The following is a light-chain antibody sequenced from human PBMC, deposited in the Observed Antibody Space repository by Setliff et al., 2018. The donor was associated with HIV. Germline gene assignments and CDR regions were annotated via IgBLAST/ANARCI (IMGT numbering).Light chain of an antibody. V-gene: IGLV3-21*04. Sequence: SYELTQPPSVSVAPGKTARITCGGNNIGSKSVHWYQQKPGQAPVLVIYYDSDRPSGIPERFSGSNSGNTATLTISRVEAGDEADYYRQVWDSSSDHDVFGTVTKVTVL. CDR3: QVWDSSSDHDV. CDR1: NIGSKS. CDR2: YDS. J-gene: IGLJ1*01.